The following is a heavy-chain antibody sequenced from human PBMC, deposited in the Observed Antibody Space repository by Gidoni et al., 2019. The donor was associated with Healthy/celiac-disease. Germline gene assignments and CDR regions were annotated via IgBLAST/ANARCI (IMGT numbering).Heavy chain of an antibody. V-gene: IGHV3-30*04. J-gene: IGHJ4*02. CDR3: ARDGRDYYDSSGYSGFDY. CDR2: ISYDGSNK. CDR1: GFTFSSYA. D-gene: IGHD3-22*01. Sequence: QVQLVESGGGVVQPGRSLRLSCAASGFTFSSYAMHWVRQAPGKGLEWVAVISYDGSNKYYADSVKGRFTISRDNSKNTLYLQMNSLRAEDTAVYYCARDGRDYYDSSGYSGFDYWGQGTLVTVSS.